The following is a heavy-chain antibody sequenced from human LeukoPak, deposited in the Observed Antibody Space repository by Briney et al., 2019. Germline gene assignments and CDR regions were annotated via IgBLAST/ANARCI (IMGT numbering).Heavy chain of an antibody. J-gene: IGHJ4*02. Sequence: GRSLRLSCAASGFTFDDYAMHWVRHAPGKGLEWVSGISWNSGSIGYADSVKGRFTISRDNAKNSLYRQMNSLRAEDTALYYCAKGGYYYGSGITSVLCDYWGQGTLVTVSS. D-gene: IGHD3-10*01. CDR3: AKGGYYYGSGITSVLCDY. V-gene: IGHV3-9*01. CDR1: GFTFDDYA. CDR2: ISWNSGSI.